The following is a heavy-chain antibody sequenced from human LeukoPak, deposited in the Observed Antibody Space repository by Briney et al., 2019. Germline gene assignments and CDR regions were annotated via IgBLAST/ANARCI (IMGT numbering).Heavy chain of an antibody. CDR1: GFTFSDYY. CDR2: ISSSSSYT. J-gene: IGHJ4*02. D-gene: IGHD5-18*01. CDR3: VRGKTNTAGYFDY. Sequence: GGSLRLSCAASGFTFSDYYISWIRQAPGKGLEWVSYISSSSSYTNYADSVKGRFTISRDNAKNSLYLQMNSLRAEDTAVYYCVRGKTNTAGYFDYWGQGTLVTVSS. V-gene: IGHV3-11*06.